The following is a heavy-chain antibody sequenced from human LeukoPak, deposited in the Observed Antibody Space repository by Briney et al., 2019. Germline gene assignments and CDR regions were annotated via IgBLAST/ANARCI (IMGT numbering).Heavy chain of an antibody. J-gene: IGHJ6*03. D-gene: IGHD6-13*01. V-gene: IGHV1-46*01. CDR2: INPSGGST. CDR1: GYTFTSYY. Sequence: GASVKVSCKASGYTFTSYYMHWVRQAPGQGLEWMGIINPSGGSTSYAQKFQGRVTMTRDTSTSTVYMELSSLRSEDTAVYYCARDGPASLAAAGTGGYYYMDVWGKGTTVTVSS. CDR3: ARDGPASLAAAGTGGYYYMDV.